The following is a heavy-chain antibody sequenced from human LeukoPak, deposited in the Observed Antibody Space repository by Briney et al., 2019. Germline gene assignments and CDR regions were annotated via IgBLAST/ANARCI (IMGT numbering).Heavy chain of an antibody. CDR2: IRNKANGGTT. CDR3: SRFYSSGWASGAFDI. Sequence: PGGSLRLSCTTSGFTFSDYAVSWVRQAPGKGLEWIGFIRNKANGGTTEYAASVKGRFPISRDNSKTIAHLQMSSLKTEDTAVYYCSRFYSSGWASGAFDIWGQGTMVTVSS. J-gene: IGHJ3*02. V-gene: IGHV3-49*04. D-gene: IGHD3-22*01. CDR1: GFTFSDYA.